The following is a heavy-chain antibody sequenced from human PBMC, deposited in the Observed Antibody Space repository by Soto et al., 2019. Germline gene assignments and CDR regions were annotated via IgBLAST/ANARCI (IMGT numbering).Heavy chain of an antibody. CDR3: ARDTPVSGVATLDF. CDR2: ISAYTGNT. J-gene: IGHJ4*02. Sequence: QVQLVQSGAEVKKPGASVKVSCKTPGYTFSNYGISWVRQAPGQGLEWMAWISAYTGNTIFAQRFQGRVTMTTDTSTSTAYMELRSLRSDDTAVYYCARDTPVSGVATLDFWGQGSLVTVSS. D-gene: IGHD5-12*01. V-gene: IGHV1-18*01. CDR1: GYTFSNYG.